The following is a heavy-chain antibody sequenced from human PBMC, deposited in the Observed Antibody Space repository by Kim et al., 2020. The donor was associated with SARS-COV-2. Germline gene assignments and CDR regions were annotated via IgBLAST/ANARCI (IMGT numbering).Heavy chain of an antibody. CDR2: IYPGDSDT. CDR1: GYSFTSYW. J-gene: IGHJ5*02. Sequence: GESLKISCKGSGYSFTSYWIGWVRQMPGKGLEWMGIIYPGDSDTRYSPSFQGQVTISADKSISTAYLQWSSLKASDTAMYYCARGLRYFDWLSTSNWFDPWGQGTLVTVSS. D-gene: IGHD3-9*01. CDR3: ARGLRYFDWLSTSNWFDP. V-gene: IGHV5-51*01.